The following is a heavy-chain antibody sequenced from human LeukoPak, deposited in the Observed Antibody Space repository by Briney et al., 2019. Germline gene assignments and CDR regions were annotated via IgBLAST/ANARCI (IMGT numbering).Heavy chain of an antibody. J-gene: IGHJ4*02. CDR1: GFTFSSYG. Sequence: GGSLRLSCAASGFTFSSYGMHWVRQAPGKGLEWVAVISYDGSNKYYADSVKGRFTISRDNAKNSLYLQMNSLRAEDTAVYYCARDTRYSSLVHYFDYWGQGTLVTVSS. CDR3: ARDTRYSSLVHYFDY. V-gene: IGHV3-30*03. CDR2: ISYDGSNK. D-gene: IGHD6-13*01.